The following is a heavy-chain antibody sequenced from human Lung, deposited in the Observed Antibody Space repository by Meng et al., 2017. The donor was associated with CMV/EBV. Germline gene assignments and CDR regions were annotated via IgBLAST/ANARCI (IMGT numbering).Heavy chain of an antibody. Sequence: GSLRLSCTVSGGPISSYYWSWIRQPPGKGLEWIGYIYYSGSTNYNPSLKSRVTISVDTSKNQFSLKLSSVTAADTAVYYCARVDGTYYDFWSGSVGSWFDPXGQGXLVTVSS. CDR3: ARVDGTYYDFWSGSVGSWFDP. J-gene: IGHJ5*02. CDR1: GGPISSYY. D-gene: IGHD3-3*01. CDR2: IYYSGST. V-gene: IGHV4-59*01.